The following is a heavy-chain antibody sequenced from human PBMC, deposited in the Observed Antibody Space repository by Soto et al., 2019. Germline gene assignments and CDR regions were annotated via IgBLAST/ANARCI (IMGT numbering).Heavy chain of an antibody. CDR2: ISSSSSYI. J-gene: IGHJ6*02. CDR1: GFTFSSYS. Sequence: GGSLRLSCAASGFTFSSYSMNWVRQAPGKGPEWVSSISSSSSYIYYADSVKGRFTISRDNAKNSLYLQMNSLRAEDTAVYYCAREGVWFGELSYYYYYGMDVWGQGTTVTVSS. D-gene: IGHD3-10*01. CDR3: AREGVWFGELSYYYYYGMDV. V-gene: IGHV3-21*01.